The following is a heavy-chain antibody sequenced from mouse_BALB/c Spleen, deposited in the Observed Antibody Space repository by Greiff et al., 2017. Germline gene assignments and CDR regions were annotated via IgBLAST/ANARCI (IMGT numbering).Heavy chain of an antibody. J-gene: IGHJ3*01. Sequence: EVKLMESGPGLVKPSQSLSLTCPVTGYSIPSGYYWNWIRQFPGNKLEWMGYISYDGSNNYNPSLKNRISITRDTSKNQFFLKLNSVTTEDTATYYCARDSPDYYGSSYEAYWGQGTLVTVSA. D-gene: IGHD1-1*01. CDR2: ISYDGSN. CDR3: ARDSPDYYGSSYEAY. V-gene: IGHV3-6*02. CDR1: GYSIPSGYY.